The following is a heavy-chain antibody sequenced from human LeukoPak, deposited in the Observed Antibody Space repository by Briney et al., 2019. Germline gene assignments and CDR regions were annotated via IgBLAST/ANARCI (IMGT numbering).Heavy chain of an antibody. CDR3: ARHITMVRGVIKRPDWFFDL. CDR1: GFTFSSYA. Sequence: GGSLRLSCAASGFTFSSYAMSWVRQAPGKGLEWVSGISGSGGSTYYADSVKGRFTISRDNSKNTLYLQMNSLRPEDTAVYYCARHITMVRGVIKRPDWFFDLWGRGTLVTVSS. CDR2: ISGSGGST. V-gene: IGHV3-23*01. D-gene: IGHD3-10*01. J-gene: IGHJ2*01.